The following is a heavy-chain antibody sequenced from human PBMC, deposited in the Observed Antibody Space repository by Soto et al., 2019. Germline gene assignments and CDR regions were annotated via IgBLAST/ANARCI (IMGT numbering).Heavy chain of an antibody. CDR3: ARVLDSDPYYFDY. Sequence: SXKVSFKASGGTXISYAISWVRQAPGQGLEWMGGIIPIFGTANYAQKFQGRVTITADESTRTAYMELSSLRSEDTDVYYCARVLDSDPYYFDYWGQGTLVTVSS. CDR1: GGTXISYA. D-gene: IGHD3-22*01. CDR2: IIPIFGTA. V-gene: IGHV1-69*13. J-gene: IGHJ4*02.